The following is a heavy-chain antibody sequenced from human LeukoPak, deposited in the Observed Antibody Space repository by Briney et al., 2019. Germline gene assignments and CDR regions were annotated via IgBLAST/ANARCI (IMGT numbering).Heavy chain of an antibody. J-gene: IGHJ4*02. CDR1: GGSISSSSYY. Sequence: SETLSLTCTVSGGSISSSSYYWGWIRQPPGKGLEWIGSIYYSGSTYYNPSLKSRVTISVDTSKNQFSLKLSSVTAADTAVYYCARHMNSRRFLEWLLLFDYWGQGTLVTVSS. CDR3: ARHMNSRRFLEWLLLFDY. CDR2: IYYSGST. D-gene: IGHD3-3*01. V-gene: IGHV4-39*01.